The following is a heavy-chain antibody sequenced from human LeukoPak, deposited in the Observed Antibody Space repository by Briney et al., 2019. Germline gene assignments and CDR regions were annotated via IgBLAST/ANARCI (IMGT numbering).Heavy chain of an antibody. CDR1: GGSISSGGYS. V-gene: IGHV4-39*07. Sequence: SETLSLTCTVSGGSISSGGYSWSWIRQPPGKGLEWIGEINHSGSTNYNPSLKSRVTISVDTSKNQFSLKLSSVTAADTAVYYCARRQRYSRNEGYWGQGTLVTVSS. J-gene: IGHJ4*02. CDR2: INHSGST. CDR3: ARRQRYSRNEGY. D-gene: IGHD6-13*01.